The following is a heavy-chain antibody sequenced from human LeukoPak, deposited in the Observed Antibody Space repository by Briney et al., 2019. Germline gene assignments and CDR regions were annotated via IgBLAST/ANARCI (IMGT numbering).Heavy chain of an antibody. CDR2: ISWNSGSI. V-gene: IGHV3-9*01. Sequence: GGSLRLSCAASGFTFDDYAMHWVRQAPGKGLEWVSGISWNSGSIGYADSVKGRFTISRDNAKNSLYLQMNSLRAEDTALYYCAKGAGYWYFDLWGRGTLVTVSS. J-gene: IGHJ2*01. CDR3: AKGAGYWYFDL. CDR1: GFTFDDYA.